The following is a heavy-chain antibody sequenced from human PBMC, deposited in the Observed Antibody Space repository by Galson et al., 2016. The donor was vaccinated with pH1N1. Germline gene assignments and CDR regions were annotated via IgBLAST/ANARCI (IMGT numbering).Heavy chain of an antibody. J-gene: IGHJ4*02. CDR1: GFTFSRYG. CDR3: ARDIWREGYCSSISCSEFDY. V-gene: IGHV3-33*01. D-gene: IGHD2-2*01. Sequence: SLRLSCAASGFTFSRYGMHWVRQAPGKGLEWVAAIHRSGSDKYFSDSVKGRHIISKDNSKNMLFLQMNSLRAEDTAVYYCARDIWREGYCSSISCSEFDYWGQGTLVTGSS. CDR2: IHRSGSDK.